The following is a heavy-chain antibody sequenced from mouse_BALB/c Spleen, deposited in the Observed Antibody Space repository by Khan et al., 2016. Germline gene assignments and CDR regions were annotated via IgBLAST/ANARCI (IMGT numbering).Heavy chain of an antibody. D-gene: IGHD4-1*01. CDR1: GFNIKDTY. CDR3: ARGTGTDWFAY. J-gene: IGHJ3*01. CDR2: IDPANGNT. V-gene: IGHV14-3*02. Sequence: EVQLQESGAELVKPGASVKLSCTASGFNIKDTYMHWVKQRPEQGLEWIGRIDPANGNTKYDPKFQGKATITADTSSNTAYLQLSSLTSEDTAVYYCARGTGTDWFAYWGQGTLVTVSA.